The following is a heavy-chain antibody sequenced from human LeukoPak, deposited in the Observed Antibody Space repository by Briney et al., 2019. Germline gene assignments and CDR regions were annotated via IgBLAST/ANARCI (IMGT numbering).Heavy chain of an antibody. CDR1: GFTFNNYA. D-gene: IGHD6-13*01. CDR3: ARHYHGSSWYNYFHY. Sequence: PGGSLRLSCAASGFTFNNYAMSWVRQAPGKGLEWVSTIYSGGGTYYADSVKGRFTISRDNSKNTLYLQMNSLRAEDAAVYYCARHYHGSSWYNYFHYWGQGTLVTVSS. CDR2: IYSGGGT. J-gene: IGHJ4*02. V-gene: IGHV3-66*04.